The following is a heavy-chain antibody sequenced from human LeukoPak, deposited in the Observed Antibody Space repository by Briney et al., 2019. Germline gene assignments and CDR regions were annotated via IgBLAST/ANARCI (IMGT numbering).Heavy chain of an antibody. V-gene: IGHV3-7*01. J-gene: IGHJ4*02. Sequence: PGGSLRLSCAASQFIFRDYWMSWVRQAPGMGLEWVASINKDGSEKYYVDSVKGRFTISRDNAKNSLFLEMNSLRAEDTAVYYCATDGSSFDYWGQGTLVTVSS. CDR1: QFIFRDYW. CDR2: INKDGSEK. CDR3: ATDGSSFDY. D-gene: IGHD2-15*01.